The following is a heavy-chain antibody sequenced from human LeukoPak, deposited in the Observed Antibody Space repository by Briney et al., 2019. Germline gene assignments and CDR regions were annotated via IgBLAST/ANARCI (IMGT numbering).Heavy chain of an antibody. CDR2: MNPNSGNT. Sequence: ASVKVSCKASGYTFTSYDISWVRQATGQGLEWMGWMNPNSGNTGYAQKFQGRVTVTRNTSISTAYMELSSLRSEDTAVYYCARRYPRYCSGGSCYRWFDSWGQGTLVTVSS. CDR3: ARRYPRYCSGGSCYRWFDS. V-gene: IGHV1-8*01. J-gene: IGHJ5*01. D-gene: IGHD2-15*01. CDR1: GYTFTSYD.